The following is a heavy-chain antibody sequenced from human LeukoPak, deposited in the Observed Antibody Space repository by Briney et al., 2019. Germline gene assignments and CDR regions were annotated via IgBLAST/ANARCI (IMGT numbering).Heavy chain of an antibody. CDR1: GYRFTSYW. D-gene: IGHD6-13*01. CDR2: IYPGDFDT. J-gene: IGHJ3*02. Sequence: PGESLKISCKGSGYRFTSYWIGWVRQMPGKGLEWMGIIYPGDFDTRYSPSFEGQVTISADKSISTAYLQWTSLKASDSAMHYCARPRGAWYNAFDIWGQGTMVTVSS. V-gene: IGHV5-51*03. CDR3: ARPRGAWYNAFDI.